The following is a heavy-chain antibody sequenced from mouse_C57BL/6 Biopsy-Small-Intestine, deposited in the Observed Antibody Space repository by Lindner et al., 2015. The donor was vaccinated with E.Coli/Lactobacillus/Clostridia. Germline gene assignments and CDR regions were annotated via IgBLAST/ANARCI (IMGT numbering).Heavy chain of an antibody. CDR1: GYSFTGYY. CDR2: INPSTGGT. J-gene: IGHJ3*01. D-gene: IGHD2-4*01. Sequence: VQLQESGPELVKPGASVKISCKASGYSFTGYYMNWVKQSPEKSLEWIGEINPSTGGTTYNQKFKAKATLTVDKSSSTAYTQLKSLTSGDSAVYYCARDYPWFAYWGQGTLVTVSA. V-gene: IGHV1-42*01. CDR3: ARDYPWFAY.